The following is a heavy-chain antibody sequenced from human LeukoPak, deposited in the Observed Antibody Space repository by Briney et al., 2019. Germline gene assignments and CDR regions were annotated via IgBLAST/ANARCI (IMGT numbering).Heavy chain of an antibody. CDR2: ISSSSSYI. J-gene: IGHJ4*02. CDR3: TRDERAPHYYGNSGY. D-gene: IGHD3-3*01. CDR1: GFTFSSYS. Sequence: PGGSLRLSCAASGFTFSSYSMNSVRQAPGKGLEWVSSISSSSSYIYYADSVKGRFTISRDNAKNSLYLQMNSLRAEDTAVYYCTRDERAPHYYGNSGYWGQGTLVTVSS. V-gene: IGHV3-21*01.